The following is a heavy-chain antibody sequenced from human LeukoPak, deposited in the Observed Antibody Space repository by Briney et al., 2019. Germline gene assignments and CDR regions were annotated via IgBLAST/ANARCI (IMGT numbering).Heavy chain of an antibody. CDR1: GFTFSNFG. CDR2: ISYDGKNE. D-gene: IGHD3-22*01. V-gene: IGHV3-30*03. Sequence: PGGSLRLSCEASGFTFSNFGMHWVRQAPGKGLEWVAVISYDGKNEYYTDFVKGRFTISRDNAKNTLYLQMNSLRAEDTAVYYCARVESDYGDSSGYYYSDFDYWGQGTLVTVSS. J-gene: IGHJ4*02. CDR3: ARVESDYGDSSGYYYSDFDY.